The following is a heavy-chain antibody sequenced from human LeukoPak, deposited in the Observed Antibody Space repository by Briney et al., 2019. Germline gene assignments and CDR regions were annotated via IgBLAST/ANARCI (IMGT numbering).Heavy chain of an antibody. CDR2: ISTNGDRT. V-gene: IGHV3-23*01. CDR3: AKSSYYDSSGYYREYYFDF. J-gene: IGHJ4*02. Sequence: GGSLRLSCAASGLTFSNYAMTWVRQAPGKGLEWVSAISTNGDRTYYADSVKGRFTVSRDNFKNTLYLQMNSLRAEDTALYYCAKSSYYDSSGYYREYYFDFWGQGTLVTVSS. CDR1: GLTFSNYA. D-gene: IGHD3-22*01.